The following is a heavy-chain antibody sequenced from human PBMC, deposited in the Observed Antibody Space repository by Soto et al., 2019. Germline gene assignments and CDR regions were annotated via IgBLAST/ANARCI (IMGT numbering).Heavy chain of an antibody. D-gene: IGHD4-17*01. CDR3: AKDLQSYGDYDYYCYGMDV. CDR1: GFTFSTYG. J-gene: IGHJ6*02. CDR2: ISYDGTNK. V-gene: IGHV3-30*18. Sequence: QVQLVESGGGEVQPGRSLTISCAASGFTFSTYGMPWVRQTPGKGLEGVAVISYDGTNKFYSDSVKGRFTISRDNFKNTLTLQMNSLRADDTAVYSCAKDLQSYGDYDYYCYGMDVWGLGTRVTVSS.